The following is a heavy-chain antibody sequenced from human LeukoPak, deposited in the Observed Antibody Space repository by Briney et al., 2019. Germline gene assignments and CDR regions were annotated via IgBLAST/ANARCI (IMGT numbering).Heavy chain of an antibody. CDR2: INHSGST. CDR3: ARGPYYDFWSGYYTDGFDY. Sequence: PSETLSLTCAVYGGSFSGYYWSWIRQPPGKGLDWIGEINHSGSTNYNPSLKSRVTISVDTSKNQFSLKLSSVTAADTAVYYCARGPYYDFWSGYYTDGFDYWGQGTLVTVSS. V-gene: IGHV4-34*01. J-gene: IGHJ4*02. D-gene: IGHD3-3*01. CDR1: GGSFSGYY.